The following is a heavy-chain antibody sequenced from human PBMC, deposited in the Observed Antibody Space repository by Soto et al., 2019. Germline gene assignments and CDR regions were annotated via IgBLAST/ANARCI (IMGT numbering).Heavy chain of an antibody. Sequence: SETLSLTWAVYGGSFSGYYWSWIRQPPGKGLEWIGEINHSGSTNYNPSLKSRVTISVDTSKNQFSLKLSSVTAADTAVYYCARAFTITIFGVVITSWFDPWGQGTLVTVSS. J-gene: IGHJ5*02. CDR2: INHSGST. D-gene: IGHD3-3*01. CDR3: ARAFTITIFGVVITSWFDP. V-gene: IGHV4-34*01. CDR1: GGSFSGYY.